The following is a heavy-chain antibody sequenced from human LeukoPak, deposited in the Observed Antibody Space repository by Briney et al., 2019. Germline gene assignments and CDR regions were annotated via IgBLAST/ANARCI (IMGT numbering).Heavy chain of an antibody. V-gene: IGHV3-48*01. J-gene: IGHJ4*01. CDR1: GFNFIDYS. CDR2: IGISSGNT. CDR3: ARDHRYAFDN. D-gene: IGHD5-12*01. Sequence: GGSLRLSCAPSGFNFIDYSMNGVRQAPGKGREWISYIGISSGNTKYADSVKGRFTISRDKARNSLYLQMNSLRVEDTAVYYCARDHRYAFDNWGHGTLVTVSS.